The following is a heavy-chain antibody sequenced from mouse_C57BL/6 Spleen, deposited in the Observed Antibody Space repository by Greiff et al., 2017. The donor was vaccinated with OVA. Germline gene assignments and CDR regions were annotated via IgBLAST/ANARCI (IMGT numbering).Heavy chain of an antibody. V-gene: IGHV1-81*01. J-gene: IGHJ2*01. CDR3: ARYYDGSNLDY. Sequence: VQLQQSGAELLRPGASVKLSCKASGYTFTSYGISWVKQSTGQGLEWIGEIYPRSGNTYYNEKFKGKATLTVDKSSSTAYMELRSLTSDDSAVFFYARYYDGSNLDYWGQGTTLTVSS. D-gene: IGHD1-1*01. CDR1: GYTFTSYG. CDR2: IYPRSGNT.